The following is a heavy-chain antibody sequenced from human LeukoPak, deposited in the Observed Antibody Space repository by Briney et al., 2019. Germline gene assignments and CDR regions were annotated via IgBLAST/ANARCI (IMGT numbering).Heavy chain of an antibody. CDR1: GFTFSSYS. Sequence: GGSLRLSCAASGFTFSSYSMNWVRQAPGKGLEWVSSISSSSYIYYADSVKGRFTISRDNAKNSLYLQMNSLRAEDTAVYYCAREWYCSGGSCYITAGYWGQGTLVTVSS. D-gene: IGHD2-15*01. CDR2: ISSSSYI. V-gene: IGHV3-21*01. J-gene: IGHJ4*02. CDR3: AREWYCSGGSCYITAGY.